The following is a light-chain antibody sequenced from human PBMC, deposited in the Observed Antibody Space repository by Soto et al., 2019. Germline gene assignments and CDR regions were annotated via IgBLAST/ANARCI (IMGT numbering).Light chain of an antibody. Sequence: EIVLTQSPGTLSLSPGERATLSCRASQSVSSSYLAWYQQKPGQAPRLLIYGASSRATGIPDRFSGSGSGTDFTLTISRLEPEDFAVYYCQQYGRSPSKFGQGNKVEIK. V-gene: IGKV3-20*01. CDR1: QSVSSSY. CDR3: QQYGRSPSK. J-gene: IGKJ1*01. CDR2: GAS.